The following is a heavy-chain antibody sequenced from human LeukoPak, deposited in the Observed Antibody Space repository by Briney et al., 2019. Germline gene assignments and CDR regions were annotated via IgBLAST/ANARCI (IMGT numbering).Heavy chain of an antibody. CDR3: ARGDYGDYGDFYYYGLDV. CDR2: IYYSGST. Sequence: NPSETLSLTCTVSGGSISSYYWSWIRQPPGKGLEWIGYIYYSGSTNYNPSLKSRVTISVDTSKNQFSLKLSSVTAADTAVYYCARGDYGDYGDFYYYGLDVWGQGTTVTVSS. CDR1: GGSISSYY. D-gene: IGHD4-17*01. V-gene: IGHV4-59*01. J-gene: IGHJ6*02.